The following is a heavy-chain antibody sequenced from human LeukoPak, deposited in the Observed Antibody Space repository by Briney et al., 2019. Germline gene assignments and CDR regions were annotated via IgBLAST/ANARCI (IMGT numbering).Heavy chain of an antibody. Sequence: GGSLRLSCAASGFPFSRYWMNWVRQAPGKGLEWVASIKEDGSEKSYVDSVKSRFTISRDNSKNSPYLQMNSLRAEDTAVYYCVSCGTTTCIIRFDHWGQGTLVTVSS. D-gene: IGHD2-2*01. CDR1: GFPFSRYW. V-gene: IGHV3-7*01. CDR3: VSCGTTTCIIRFDH. CDR2: IKEDGSEK. J-gene: IGHJ4*02.